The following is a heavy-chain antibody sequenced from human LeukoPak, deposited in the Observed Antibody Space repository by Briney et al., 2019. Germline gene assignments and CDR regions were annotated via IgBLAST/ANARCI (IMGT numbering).Heavy chain of an antibody. Sequence: ASVRVSCKASGYIFTSYGISWVRQAPGQGLEWMGWISAYSGNTNYAQKLQGRVTMTTDTSTSTAYMELRSLRSDDTAVYYCARELGQGVTIDYWGQGTLVTVSS. CDR1: GYIFTSYG. CDR3: ARELGQGVTIDY. J-gene: IGHJ4*02. D-gene: IGHD5-18*01. V-gene: IGHV1-18*01. CDR2: ISAYSGNT.